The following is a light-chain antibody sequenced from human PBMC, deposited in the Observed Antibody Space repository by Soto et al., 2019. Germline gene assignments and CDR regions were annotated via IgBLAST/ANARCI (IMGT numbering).Light chain of an antibody. CDR3: SSSTISSTVLYV. J-gene: IGLJ1*01. CDR2: DVS. V-gene: IGLV2-14*01. CDR1: SSDVGGYNY. Sequence: QSALTQPASVSRSPGQSITISCTGTSSDVGGYNYVSWYQQHPGKAPKLMIYDVSNRPSGVSNRFSGSKSGNTASLTISGLQAEDEADYYCSSSTISSTVLYVFGTGTQLTVL.